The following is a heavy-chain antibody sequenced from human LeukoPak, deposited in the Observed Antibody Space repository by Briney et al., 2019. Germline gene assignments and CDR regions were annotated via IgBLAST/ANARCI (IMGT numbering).Heavy chain of an antibody. CDR1: GGTFSSYA. CDR2: IIPIFGAA. Sequence: ASVTVSCKASGGTFSSYAISWVRQAPGQGLEWMGGIIPIFGAANYAQRFQGRVTITTDESTSTAYLELSSLRSEDTAVYYCATGEPAAPYWYFDLWGRGTLVTVSS. V-gene: IGHV1-69*05. D-gene: IGHD2-2*01. J-gene: IGHJ2*01. CDR3: ATGEPAAPYWYFDL.